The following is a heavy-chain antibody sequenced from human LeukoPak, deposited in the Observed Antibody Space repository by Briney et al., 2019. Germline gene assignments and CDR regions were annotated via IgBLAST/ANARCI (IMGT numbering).Heavy chain of an antibody. J-gene: IGHJ4*02. CDR2: ITSSSSTI. V-gene: IGHV3-48*01. D-gene: IGHD6-13*01. Sequence: GGSLRLSCAASGFTFNSYSMNWVRQAPGKGLEWVSYITSSSSTIQYADSVKGRFIISRDNAKSSLYLQMSSLRAEDTAVYYCARERIAAGGLIDYWGQGTLVTVSS. CDR1: GFTFNSYS. CDR3: ARERIAAGGLIDY.